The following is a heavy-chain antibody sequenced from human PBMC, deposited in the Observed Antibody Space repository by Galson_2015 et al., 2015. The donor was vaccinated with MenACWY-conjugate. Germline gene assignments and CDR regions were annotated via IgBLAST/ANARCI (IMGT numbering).Heavy chain of an antibody. D-gene: IGHD3-9*01. CDR3: ARDHPSYDILTGYIFDY. J-gene: IGHJ4*02. Sequence: SETLSLTCTVSGGSISSYYWSWIRQPPGKGLEWIGYIYYSGSTYYNPSLKSRVTISVDTSKNQFSLKLSSVTAADTAVYYCARDHPSYDILTGYIFDYWGQGTLVTVSS. CDR2: IYYSGST. CDR1: GGSISSYY. V-gene: IGHV4-59*12.